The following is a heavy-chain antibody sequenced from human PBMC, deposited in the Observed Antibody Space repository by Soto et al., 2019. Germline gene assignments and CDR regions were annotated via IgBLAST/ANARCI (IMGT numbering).Heavy chain of an antibody. J-gene: IGHJ4*01. CDR3: SRHAAYDSFWGKSYGSDY. CDR2: MYYSGAT. CDR1: GGSISSNSYY. V-gene: IGHV4-39*01. Sequence: QLQLQESGPGLVKPSETLSLACTVYGGSISSNSYYWDWIRQPPGKGLEWIGSMYYSGATYHNPSHQCRVTISVDTSKHQFSLHLSSVTAADTAVYYCSRHAAYDSFWGKSYGSDYWGHGTLVTGSS. D-gene: IGHD3-16*01.